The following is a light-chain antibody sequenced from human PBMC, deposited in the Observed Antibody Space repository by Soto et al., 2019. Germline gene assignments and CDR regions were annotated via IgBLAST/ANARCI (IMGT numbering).Light chain of an antibody. CDR3: ASYAGSNIPVL. Sequence: QSVLTQPPSASGSPGQSVTISCTGTSSDVGGYNFVSWYQQHPGKAPQLMIYDVTERPSGVPDRFSGSKSGNTASLTVSGLQGEDEADYYCASYAGSNIPVLFGGGTKVTVL. V-gene: IGLV2-8*01. CDR2: DVT. J-gene: IGLJ2*01. CDR1: SSDVGGYNF.